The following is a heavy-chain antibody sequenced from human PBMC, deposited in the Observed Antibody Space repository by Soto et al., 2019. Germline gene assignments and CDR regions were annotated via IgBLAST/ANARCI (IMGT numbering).Heavy chain of an antibody. CDR3: ARDNKFRGGNYNSDS. D-gene: IGHD2-21*02. V-gene: IGHV3-21*01. CDR2: IGSTSSYI. Sequence: GGSLRLSCAASGFTFTSYIMHWVRQAPGKGLEWVSSIGSTSSYIYYADSVKGRFTVSRDNAKNSLYLQMNSLRVEDTAVYYCARDNKFRGGNYNSDSWGQGTLVTVSS. CDR1: GFTFTSYI. J-gene: IGHJ4*02.